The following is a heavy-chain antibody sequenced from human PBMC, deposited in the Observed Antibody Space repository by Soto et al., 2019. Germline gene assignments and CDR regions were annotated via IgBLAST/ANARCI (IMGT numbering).Heavy chain of an antibody. J-gene: IGHJ4*02. Sequence: PGGSLRLSCAASGFTFSHYAMSWVRQAPGKGLEWVSVISGRADSTDYADSVKGRFTISRDNSMDTLFLQMNSLRAEDTAVYYCAKAARFCVGGPCHYFCYWGQGTLVTVSS. CDR3: AKAARFCVGGPCHYFCY. CDR2: ISGRADST. D-gene: IGHD2-21*01. CDR1: GFTFSHYA. V-gene: IGHV3-23*01.